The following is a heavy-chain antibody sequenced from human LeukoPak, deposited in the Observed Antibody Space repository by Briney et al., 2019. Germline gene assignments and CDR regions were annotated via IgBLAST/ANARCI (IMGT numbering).Heavy chain of an antibody. CDR3: ARDLSGWYSGWFDP. J-gene: IGHJ5*02. CDR2: IYYSGST. V-gene: IGHV4-30-4*08. Sequence: PSQTLSLTCTVSGGSISSGDYYWRWIRQPPGKGLEWIGYIYYSGSTYYNPSLKSRVTISVDTSKNQFSLKLSSVTAADTAVYYCARDLSGWYSGWFDPWGQGTLVTVSS. D-gene: IGHD6-19*01. CDR1: GGSISSGDYY.